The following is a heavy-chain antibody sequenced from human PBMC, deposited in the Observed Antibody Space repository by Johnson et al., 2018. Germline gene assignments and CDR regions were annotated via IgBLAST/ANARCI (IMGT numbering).Heavy chain of an antibody. CDR3: AGGSDDSSGTDAFDI. D-gene: IGHD3-22*01. CDR2: IITLFGTA. Sequence: QVQLVQSGAEVKKPGSSVKVSCKASGGTFSSSVISWVRQAPGQGLEWMGGIITLFGTASYAQKFQGRVTITADESTSTAYMELSSLRSEDTAVYYCAGGSDDSSGTDAFDICCQGTMVTVSS. V-gene: IGHV1-69*01. J-gene: IGHJ3*02. CDR1: GGTFSSSV.